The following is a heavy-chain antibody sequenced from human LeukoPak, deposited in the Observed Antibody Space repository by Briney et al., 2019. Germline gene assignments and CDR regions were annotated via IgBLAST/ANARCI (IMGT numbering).Heavy chain of an antibody. CDR2: IYYSGST. CDR1: GGSISSSNYY. CDR3: ARHLTPRLPSFEY. D-gene: IGHD3-16*01. Sequence: SETLSLTCTVSGGSISSSNYYWGWIRQPPGKGLEWIGSIYYSGSTYYNPSLKSRVTISVDTSKNQFSLKLSSVTAADTAVYYCARHLTPRLPSFEYWGQGTLVTVSS. J-gene: IGHJ4*02. V-gene: IGHV4-39*01.